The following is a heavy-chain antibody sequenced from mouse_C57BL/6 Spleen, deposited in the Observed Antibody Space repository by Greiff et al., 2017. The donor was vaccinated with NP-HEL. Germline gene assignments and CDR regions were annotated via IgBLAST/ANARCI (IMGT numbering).Heavy chain of an antibody. J-gene: IGHJ3*01. Sequence: QVHVKQSGAELVRPGASVTLSCKASGYTFTDYEMHWVKQTPVHGLEWIGAIDPETGGTAYNQKFKGKAILTADKSSSTAYMELRSLTSEDSAVYYCTRKSSRGFAYWGQGTLVTVSA. CDR2: IDPETGGT. CDR3: TRKSSRGFAY. D-gene: IGHD1-1*01. V-gene: IGHV1-15*01. CDR1: GYTFTDYE.